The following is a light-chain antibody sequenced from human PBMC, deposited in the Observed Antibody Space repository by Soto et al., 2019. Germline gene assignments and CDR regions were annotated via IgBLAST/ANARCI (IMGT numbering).Light chain of an antibody. CDR3: QQVGNWPIT. CDR1: QSIDKY. Sequence: EIQLTQSPASLSLSPGERASLSCRASQSIDKYLSWYQQKPGQAPRLLIYAASSLHSGVPARFSGSGSGTDFTLTISSLEPEDFAAYFCQQVGNWPITFGQGTRLEIK. CDR2: AAS. V-gene: IGKV3-11*01. J-gene: IGKJ5*01.